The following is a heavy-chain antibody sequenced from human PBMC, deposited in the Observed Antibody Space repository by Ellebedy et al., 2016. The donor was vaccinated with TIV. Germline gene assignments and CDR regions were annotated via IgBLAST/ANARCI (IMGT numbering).Heavy chain of an antibody. CDR2: INPSGGST. CDR1: GYTFTSYY. D-gene: IGHD3-22*01. J-gene: IGHJ4*02. V-gene: IGHV1-46*04. CDR3: ARGGIVVVITYAY. Sequence: AASVKVSCKASGYTFTSYYMHWVRQAPGQGLEWMGIINPSGGSTTYAQKLQGRVTMTRDTSTSTVYMELSSHRSEDTSVYDCARGGIVVVITYAYWGQGTLVTVSS.